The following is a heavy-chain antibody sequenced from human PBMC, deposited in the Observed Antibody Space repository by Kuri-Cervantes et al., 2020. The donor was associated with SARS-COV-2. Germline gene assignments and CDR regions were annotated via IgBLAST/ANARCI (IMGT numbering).Heavy chain of an antibody. Sequence: SLKISCAASGFTVSSNYMSWVRQAPGKGLEWVSGIGWNSGSIGYADSVKGRFTISRDNAKNSLYLQMNSLRAEDTALYYCAKDIDTASVVVPAAINFDYWGQGTLVTVSS. CDR1: GFTVSSNY. J-gene: IGHJ4*02. D-gene: IGHD2-2*02. CDR3: AKDIDTASVVVPAAINFDY. V-gene: IGHV3-9*01. CDR2: IGWNSGSI.